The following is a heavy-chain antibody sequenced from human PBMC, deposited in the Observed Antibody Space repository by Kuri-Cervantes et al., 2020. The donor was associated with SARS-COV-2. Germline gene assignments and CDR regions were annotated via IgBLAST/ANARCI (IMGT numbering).Heavy chain of an antibody. CDR2: ISWNSGSI. CDR1: GFTFDDYA. Sequence: LSLTCAASGFTFDDYAMHWVRQAPGKGLEWVSGISWNSGSIGYADSVKGRFTISRDNAKNSLYLQMNSLRAEDTAVYYCARDSDFWSGYYTGIVAFDIWGQGTMVTVSS. D-gene: IGHD3-3*01. J-gene: IGHJ3*02. V-gene: IGHV3-9*01. CDR3: ARDSDFWSGYYTGIVAFDI.